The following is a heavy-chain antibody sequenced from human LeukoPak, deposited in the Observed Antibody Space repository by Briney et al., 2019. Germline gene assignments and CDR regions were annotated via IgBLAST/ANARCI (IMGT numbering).Heavy chain of an antibody. CDR2: IHYSGST. CDR1: GDSISSYY. D-gene: IGHD6-19*01. CDR3: ARRNRSGWYFDY. J-gene: IGHJ4*02. V-gene: IGHV4-59*08. Sequence: SETLSLTCTVSGDSISSYYWSWIRQPPGRGLEWIGSIHYSGSTNHNPSLKSRAIISVDTSKNQFSLNLYSVTAADTVVYYCARRNRSGWYFDYWGQGTLVTVSS.